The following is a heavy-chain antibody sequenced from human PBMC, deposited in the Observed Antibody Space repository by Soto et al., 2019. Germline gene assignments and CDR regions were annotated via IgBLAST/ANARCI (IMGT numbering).Heavy chain of an antibody. CDR2: ITAGNGNT. CDR1: GYTFTSYA. Sequence: ASVKVSCKASGYTFTSYAMHWVRQAPGQRLEWMGWITAGNGNTKYSQKFQGRVTITRDTSASTAYMELSSLRSEDTAVYYCARADYDSSGYWWFDPWGQGTLVTAPQ. V-gene: IGHV1-3*01. CDR3: ARADYDSSGYWWFDP. D-gene: IGHD3-22*01. J-gene: IGHJ5*02.